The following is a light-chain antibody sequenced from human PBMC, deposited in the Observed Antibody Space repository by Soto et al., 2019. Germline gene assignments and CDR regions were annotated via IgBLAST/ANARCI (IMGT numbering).Light chain of an antibody. J-gene: IGLJ1*01. CDR1: ISDVGGYNY. CDR2: EVS. Sequence: QSALTQPPSASGSPVQSVTISCTGTISDVGGYNYVSWYQQHPGKAPKLIIYEVSKRPSGVPNRFSGYKSGNTASLTVSGLQAEDEADYYCSSYAGSKGVFGTGTKVTVL. CDR3: SSYAGSKGV. V-gene: IGLV2-8*01.